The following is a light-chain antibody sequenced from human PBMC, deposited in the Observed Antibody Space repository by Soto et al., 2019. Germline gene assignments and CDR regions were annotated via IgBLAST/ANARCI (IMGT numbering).Light chain of an antibody. CDR1: QDISYY. CDR2: DAS. J-gene: IGKJ4*01. Sequence: DIQMSQSPASLSATVGERVTITCQASQDISYYLNWYQQKSGKAPKLLIYDASDLETGVPSRFSGSGSGTDFTFTINSLQPEDIAPYYCQHYDNLPLTFAVGTKVDIK. V-gene: IGKV1-33*01. CDR3: QHYDNLPLT.